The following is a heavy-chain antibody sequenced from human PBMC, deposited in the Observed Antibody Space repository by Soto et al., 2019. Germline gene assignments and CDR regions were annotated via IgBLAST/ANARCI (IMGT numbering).Heavy chain of an antibody. CDR2: INPNSGGT. D-gene: IGHD2-15*01. V-gene: IGHV1-2*04. J-gene: IGHJ6*02. Sequence: ASVKVSCKASGYTFTGYYMHWVRQAPGQGLEWMGWINPNSGGTNYAQKFQGWVTMTRDTSISTAYMELSRLRSDDTAVYYCARGYCSGGSCYYYYYYYYGMDVWGQGTTVTVSS. CDR3: ARGYCSGGSCYYYYYYYYGMDV. CDR1: GYTFTGYY.